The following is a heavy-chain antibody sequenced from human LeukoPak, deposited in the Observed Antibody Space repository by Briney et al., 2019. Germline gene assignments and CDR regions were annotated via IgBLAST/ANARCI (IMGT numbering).Heavy chain of an antibody. Sequence: GGSLRLSCAASGFTFSSYAMHWVRQAPGKGLEGVAVISYDGSNKYYADSVKGRFTISRDNSKNTLYLQMNSLRAEDTAVYYCARSRRHYYDSSGYEFDYWGQGTLVTVSS. CDR2: ISYDGSNK. CDR1: GFTFSSYA. D-gene: IGHD3-22*01. J-gene: IGHJ4*02. V-gene: IGHV3-30-3*01. CDR3: ARSRRHYYDSSGYEFDY.